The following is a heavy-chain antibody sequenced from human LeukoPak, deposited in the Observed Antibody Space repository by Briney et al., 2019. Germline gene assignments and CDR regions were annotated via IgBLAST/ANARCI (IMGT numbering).Heavy chain of an antibody. D-gene: IGHD3-22*01. V-gene: IGHV3-23*01. CDR3: AKAYYYDSSGYYYVSLFYMDV. Sequence: PGGSLRLSCAASGFTFSSYGMSWVRQAPGKGLEWVSAISGSGGSTYYADSVKGRFTISRDNSKNTLYLQMNSLRAEDTAVYYCAKAYYYDSSGYYYVSLFYMDVWGKGTTVTISS. CDR1: GFTFSSYG. CDR2: ISGSGGST. J-gene: IGHJ6*03.